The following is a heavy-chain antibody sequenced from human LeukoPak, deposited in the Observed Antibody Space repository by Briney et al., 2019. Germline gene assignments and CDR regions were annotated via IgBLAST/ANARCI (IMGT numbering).Heavy chain of an antibody. J-gene: IGHJ4*02. CDR3: AKEPHYYGSGSYLDH. Sequence: GGSLRLSCAASGFTFSSYAMSWVRQAPGKGLEWVSAISGSGGSTYYADSVKGRFTISRDNSNNPLYLQMNSLRVEDTAVYYCAKEPHYYGSGSYLDHWGQGTLVTVSS. V-gene: IGHV3-23*01. CDR1: GFTFSSYA. CDR2: ISGSGGST. D-gene: IGHD3-10*01.